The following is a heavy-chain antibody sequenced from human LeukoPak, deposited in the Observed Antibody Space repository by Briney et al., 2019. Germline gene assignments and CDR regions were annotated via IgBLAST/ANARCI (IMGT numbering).Heavy chain of an antibody. CDR2: INPNSGGT. CDR1: GYTFTGYY. CDR3: AKDRCSGYDYVGAYIDY. D-gene: IGHD5-12*01. V-gene: IGHV1-2*02. J-gene: IGHJ4*02. Sequence: ASVKVSCKASGYTFTGYYMHWVRQAAGQGLEWKGWINPNSGGTNYAQKFQGRVTMTRDTSISTAYMELSRLRSDDTALYYCAKDRCSGYDYVGAYIDYWGQGTLVTVSS.